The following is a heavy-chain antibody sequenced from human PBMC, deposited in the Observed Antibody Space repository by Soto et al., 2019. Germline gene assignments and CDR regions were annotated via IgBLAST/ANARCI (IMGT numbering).Heavy chain of an antibody. Sequence: GSLRLSCAASGXTFSSYAMSWVRQAPGKGLEWVSGIDGSGRNTYYADSVKGRFTISRDNSQNTLSVQMDSLRVEDTALYYCAKDGGSVCSGGTCYFQTPDYWGQGTLVTVSS. V-gene: IGHV3-23*01. CDR3: AKDGGSVCSGGTCYFQTPDY. CDR1: GXTFSSYA. CDR2: IDGSGRNT. J-gene: IGHJ4*02. D-gene: IGHD2-8*02.